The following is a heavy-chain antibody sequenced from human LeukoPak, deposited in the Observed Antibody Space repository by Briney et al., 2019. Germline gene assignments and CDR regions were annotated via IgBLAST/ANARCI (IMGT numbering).Heavy chain of an antibody. D-gene: IGHD6-19*01. V-gene: IGHV3-23*01. J-gene: IGHJ4*02. CDR2: ISGSGGST. Sequence: PGRSLRLSCAASGFTFSSYAMSWVRQAPGKGLEWVSGISGSGGSTYYADSVKGRFTISRDNSKNTLYLQMNSLRAEDTAVYYCVKDITVVGLFDYWGQGTLVTVSS. CDR1: GFTFSSYA. CDR3: VKDITVVGLFDY.